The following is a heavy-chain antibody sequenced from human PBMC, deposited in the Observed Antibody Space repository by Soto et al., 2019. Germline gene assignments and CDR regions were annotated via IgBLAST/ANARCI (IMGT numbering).Heavy chain of an antibody. D-gene: IGHD6-13*01. Sequence: SVKVSCKASGYTFTNFHIHWVRQAPGQGLEWMGGIIPIFGTANYAQKFQGRVTITADESTSTAYMELSSLRSEDTAVYYCARDLRAPIAAAGTGAFDIWGQGTMVTVSS. CDR2: IIPIFGTA. J-gene: IGHJ3*02. CDR1: GYTFTNFH. CDR3: ARDLRAPIAAAGTGAFDI. V-gene: IGHV1-69*13.